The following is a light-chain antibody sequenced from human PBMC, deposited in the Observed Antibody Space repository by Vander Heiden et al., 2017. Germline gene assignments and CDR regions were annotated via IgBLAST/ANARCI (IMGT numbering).Light chain of an antibody. CDR1: KSGDKY. Sequence: SSELTQPPSVSVSPGQTASITCSGDKSGDKYACWYQQKPGQSPVLVIYQDSKRPSGIPERVSGSNSGNTATLTISGTQAMDEADYYCQAWDSSWVFGGGTKLTVL. CDR2: QDS. J-gene: IGLJ3*02. CDR3: QAWDSSWV. V-gene: IGLV3-1*01.